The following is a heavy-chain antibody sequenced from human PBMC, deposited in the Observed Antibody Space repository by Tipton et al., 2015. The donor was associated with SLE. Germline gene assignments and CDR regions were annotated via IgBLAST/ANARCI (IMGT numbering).Heavy chain of an antibody. Sequence: TLSLTCAVYGGSFSGYYWSWIRQPPGKGLEWIGEINHSGSTNYNPSLKSRVTISVDTSKNQFSLKLSSVTAADTAVYYCARIAVADQGDYWGQGTLVTVSS. CDR2: INHSGST. CDR3: ARIAVADQGDY. V-gene: IGHV4-34*01. CDR1: GGSFSGYY. D-gene: IGHD6-19*01. J-gene: IGHJ4*02.